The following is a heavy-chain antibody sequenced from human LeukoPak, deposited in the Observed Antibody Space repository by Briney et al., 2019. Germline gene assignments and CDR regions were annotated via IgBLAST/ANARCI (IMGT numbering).Heavy chain of an antibody. CDR2: SSYDGTNK. CDR1: GFNISDSA. Sequence: GTSLRLSCAASGFNISDSAMHWVRQQPAKGLEEVAVSSYDGTNKYYADSVNGRFTISRDNSKNTLFLQMNNLRLEDTAVYYCAADYGDYVSPSDWGQGSLVIVSS. D-gene: IGHD4-17*01. V-gene: IGHV3-30*04. CDR3: AADYGDYVSPSD. J-gene: IGHJ4*01.